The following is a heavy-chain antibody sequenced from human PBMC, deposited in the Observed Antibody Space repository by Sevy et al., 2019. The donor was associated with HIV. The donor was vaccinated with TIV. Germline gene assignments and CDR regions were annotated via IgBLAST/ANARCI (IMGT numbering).Heavy chain of an antibody. Sequence: GGSLRLSCSASEFTFSSYAMSWVRQAPGKGLEWVSSISGSGRFTYYADFVEGRFIISRDNSKNTLSVQMNSLRAEDRAGYYCAEGFCSGATCPSGYYYYGIDVWGQGTTVTVSS. CDR3: AEGFCSGATCPSGYYYYGIDV. J-gene: IGHJ6*02. D-gene: IGHD2-15*01. CDR1: EFTFSSYA. V-gene: IGHV3-23*01. CDR2: ISGSGRFT.